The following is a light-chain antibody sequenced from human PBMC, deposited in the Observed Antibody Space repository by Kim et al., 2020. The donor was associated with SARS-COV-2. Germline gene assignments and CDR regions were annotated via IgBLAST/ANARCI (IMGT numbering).Light chain of an antibody. CDR3: QQRSNWPWT. V-gene: IGKV3-11*01. CDR1: QSVSSY. J-gene: IGKJ1*01. Sequence: LSPGERATLSCRARQSVSSYLAWYHKKPGQAPRLLIYDAATRATGIPARFSGSGSGTDFTLTISSLESEDFAVYYCQQRSNWPWTFGQGTKVDIK. CDR2: DAA.